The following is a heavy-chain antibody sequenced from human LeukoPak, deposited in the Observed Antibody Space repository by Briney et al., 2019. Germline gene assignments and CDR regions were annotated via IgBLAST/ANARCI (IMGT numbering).Heavy chain of an antibody. J-gene: IGHJ4*02. D-gene: IGHD3-16*02. CDR3: AKAGDYDYVWGSYRVYYFDY. CDR1: GFTFSSYA. CDR2: ISGNGGST. V-gene: IGHV3-23*01. Sequence: GGSLRLSCAASGFTFSSYAMSWVRQAPGKGLEWVSAISGNGGSTYYADSVKGRFTISRDNSKNTLYLQMNSLRAEDTAVYYCAKAGDYDYVWGSYRVYYFDYWGQGTLVTVSS.